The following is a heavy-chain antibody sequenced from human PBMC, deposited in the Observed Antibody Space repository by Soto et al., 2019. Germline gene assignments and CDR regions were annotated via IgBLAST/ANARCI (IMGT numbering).Heavy chain of an antibody. CDR1: GESISSSNW. Sequence: SETLSLTCAVSGESISSSNWWSWVRQPPGKGLEWIGEIYHSGNTKYNPSLKSRVTISVDKSKNQFSLKLNSVTAADTAVYYCARENDFWSGPNGLDVWGQGTPVTVSS. J-gene: IGHJ6*02. CDR2: IYHSGNT. CDR3: ARENDFWSGPNGLDV. D-gene: IGHD3-3*01. V-gene: IGHV4-4*02.